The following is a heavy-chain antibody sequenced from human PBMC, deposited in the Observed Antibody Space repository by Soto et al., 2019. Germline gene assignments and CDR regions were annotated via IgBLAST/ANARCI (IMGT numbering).Heavy chain of an antibody. J-gene: IGHJ6*02. CDR1: GFTVSSNYA. V-gene: IGHV3-23*01. CDR3: AKEYSSNYYGMDV. Sequence: PGGSLRLSCAASGFTVSSNYAMSWVRQAPGKGLEWVSAISGSGGSTYYADSVKGRFTISRDNSKNTLYLQMNSLRAEDTAVYYCAKEYSSNYYGMDVWGQGTTVTVSS. D-gene: IGHD2-2*01. CDR2: ISGSGGST.